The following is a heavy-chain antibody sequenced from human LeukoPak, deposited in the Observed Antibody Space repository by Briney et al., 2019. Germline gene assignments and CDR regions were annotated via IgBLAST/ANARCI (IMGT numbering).Heavy chain of an antibody. J-gene: IGHJ4*02. CDR1: GGSISSYY. D-gene: IGHD6-19*01. CDR2: IYYTGNT. CDR3: ARHIWGQWLIPYFDY. V-gene: IGHV4-59*08. Sequence: SETLSLTCTVSGGSISSYYWSWIRQPPGKGLEWIGYIYYTGNTNSNPSLKSRVTISVDTSKNQFSLKLTSVTAADTAVYYCARHIWGQWLIPYFDYWGQGTLVTVSS.